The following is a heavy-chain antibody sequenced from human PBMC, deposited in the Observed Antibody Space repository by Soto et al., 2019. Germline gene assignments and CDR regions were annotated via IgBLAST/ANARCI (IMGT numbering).Heavy chain of an antibody. V-gene: IGHV3-23*01. CDR1: GFSFSSFA. J-gene: IGHJ6*02. CDR2: ISGSADST. D-gene: IGHD2-8*01. CDR3: AKARGAMIYAIAVYGMDV. Sequence: EVQLLESGGGFIHPGGSLRLSCAASGFSFSSFAMNWVRQAPGKGLEWVSIISGSADSTFYADSVKGRFTISRDNSKSTLYLQMNRLRDEDTAVYYCAKARGAMIYAIAVYGMDVWGQGTTVTVSS.